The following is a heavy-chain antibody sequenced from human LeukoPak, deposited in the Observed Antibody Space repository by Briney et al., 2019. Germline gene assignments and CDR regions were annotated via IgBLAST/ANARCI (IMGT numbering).Heavy chain of an antibody. V-gene: IGHV1-69*01. CDR2: IIPIFGTA. Sequence: SVKVSCKASGGTFSSYAISWVRQAPGQGLERMGGIIPIFGTANYAQKFQGRVTITADESTSTAYMELSSLRSEDTAVYYCARDQRIAAAGTGFDYWGQGTLVTVSS. CDR1: GGTFSSYA. J-gene: IGHJ4*02. D-gene: IGHD6-13*01. CDR3: ARDQRIAAAGTGFDY.